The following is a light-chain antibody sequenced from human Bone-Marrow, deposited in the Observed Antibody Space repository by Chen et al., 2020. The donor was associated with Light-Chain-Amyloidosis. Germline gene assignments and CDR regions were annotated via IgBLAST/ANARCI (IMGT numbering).Light chain of an antibody. CDR1: DLPTKY. V-gene: IGLV3-25*03. CDR3: QSADSSGTYEVI. J-gene: IGLJ2*01. CDR2: REP. Sequence: SYELTQPPSVSVSPGQTARITCSGDDLPTKYAYWYQQKPGQAPVLVIHREPESPSGISERFSGSSSGTTATFTISGVQAEDEADYHCQSADSSGTYEVIFGGGTRLTVL.